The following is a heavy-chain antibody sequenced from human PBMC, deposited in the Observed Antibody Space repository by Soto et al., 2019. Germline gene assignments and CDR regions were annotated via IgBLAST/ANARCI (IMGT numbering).Heavy chain of an antibody. J-gene: IGHJ4*02. CDR2: IWYDGSNK. Sequence: GGSLRLSCAASGFTFSSYGMHWVRQAPGKGLEWVAVIWYDGSNKYYADSVKGRFTISRDNSKNTLYLQMNSLRAEDTAVYYCAREEFEYSSSSTPRYWGQGTLVTVSS. V-gene: IGHV3-33*01. CDR3: AREEFEYSSSSTPRY. CDR1: GFTFSSYG. D-gene: IGHD6-6*01.